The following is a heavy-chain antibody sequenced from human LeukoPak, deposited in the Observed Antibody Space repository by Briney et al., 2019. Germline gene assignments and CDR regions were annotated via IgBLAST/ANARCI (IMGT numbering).Heavy chain of an antibody. V-gene: IGHV3-21*01. Sequence: GGSLRLSCAASGFTFSSYSMNWVRQAPGKGLEWASSISSSSSYIYYADSVKGRFTISRDNAKNSLYLQMNSLRAEDTAVYYCARDEVSVTCSGGSCYSVDAFDIWGQGTMVTVSS. D-gene: IGHD2-15*01. CDR3: ARDEVSVTCSGGSCYSVDAFDI. CDR1: GFTFSSYS. CDR2: ISSSSSYI. J-gene: IGHJ3*02.